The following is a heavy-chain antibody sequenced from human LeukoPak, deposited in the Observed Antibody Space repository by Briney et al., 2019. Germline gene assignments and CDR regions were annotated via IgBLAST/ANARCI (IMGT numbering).Heavy chain of an antibody. CDR3: ARDPGKAAGPAGVGGDY. D-gene: IGHD6-13*01. V-gene: IGHV1-2*06. J-gene: IGHJ4*02. CDR1: GYTFTGYY. CDR2: INPNSGGT. Sequence: ASVKVSCKASGYTFTGYYMHWVRQAPGQGLEWMGRINPNSGGTNYAQKFQGRVTITRDTSISTAYMELSRLRSDDTAVYYCARDPGKAAGPAGVGGDYWGQGTLVTVSS.